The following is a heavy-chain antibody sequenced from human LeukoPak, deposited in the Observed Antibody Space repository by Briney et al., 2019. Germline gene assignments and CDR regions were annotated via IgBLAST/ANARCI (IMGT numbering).Heavy chain of an antibody. J-gene: IGHJ4*02. CDR1: GFTFSSNS. D-gene: IGHD6-6*01. Sequence: GGSLRLPCAASGFTFSSNSMNWVRQAPGKGLEWVSSISSSSSYIYYADSVKGRFTISRDNAKNSLYLQMNSLRAEDTAVNYCARAPSPPRVMAARHFDYWGQGTLVTVSS. CDR3: ARAPSPPRVMAARHFDY. CDR2: ISSSSSYI. V-gene: IGHV3-21*01.